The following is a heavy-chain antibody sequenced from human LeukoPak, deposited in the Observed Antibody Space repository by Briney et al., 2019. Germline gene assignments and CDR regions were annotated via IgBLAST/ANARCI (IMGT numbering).Heavy chain of an antibody. CDR1: GYTFSNYH. D-gene: IGHD5-24*01. CDR2: INPRYGST. CDR3: AREEARDGSTGYYFDY. V-gene: IGHV1-46*01. Sequence: ASVKVSCKASGYTFSNYHIHWVRQAPGQGIEWMGIINPRYGSTTYAQKFQGRVTMTRDMSTSTVYMELSSLRSEDTAVYYCAREEARDGSTGYYFDYWGREPCSPSPQ. J-gene: IGHJ4*02.